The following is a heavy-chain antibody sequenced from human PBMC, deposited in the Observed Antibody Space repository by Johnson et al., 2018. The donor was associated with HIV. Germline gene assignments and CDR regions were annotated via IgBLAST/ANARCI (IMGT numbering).Heavy chain of an antibody. V-gene: IGHV3-13*01. CDR3: ARRSITSDGFDI. CDR1: GFSVSDNY. CDR2: IGTAGDT. Sequence: VQLVESGGGLIQPGGSLILSCEASGFSVSDNYMSLVRQAPEKGLEWVSAIGTAGDTYYPGSVKGRFTISRENAKNSLYLQMNSLRAGDTAVYYCARRSITSDGFDIWGQGTMVTVSS. D-gene: IGHD2-2*01. J-gene: IGHJ3*02.